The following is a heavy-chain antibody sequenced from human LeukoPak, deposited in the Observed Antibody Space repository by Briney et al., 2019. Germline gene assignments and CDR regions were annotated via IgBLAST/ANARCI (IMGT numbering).Heavy chain of an antibody. CDR3: ARDLGLYYDILTGYDYQYNWFDP. CDR1: GGSFSGYY. D-gene: IGHD3-9*01. J-gene: IGHJ5*02. V-gene: IGHV4-59*01. Sequence: SETLSLICAVYGGSFSGYYWSWIRQPPGKGLEWIGYIYYSGSTNYNPSLKSRVTISVDTSKNQFSLKLSSVTAADTAVYYCARDLGLYYDILTGYDYQYNWFDPWGREPWSPSPQ. CDR2: IYYSGST.